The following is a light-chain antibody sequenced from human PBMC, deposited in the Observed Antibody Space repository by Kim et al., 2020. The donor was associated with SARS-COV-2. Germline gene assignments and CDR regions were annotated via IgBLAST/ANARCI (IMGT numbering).Light chain of an antibody. CDR3: QTWGTGIWV. Sequence: ASVKLPCPLSSGHSSYAIAWHQQQPEKGPRYLMKLNSDGSHSKGDGIPDRFSGSSSGAERYLTISSLQSEDEADYYCQTWGTGIWVFGGGTQLTVL. J-gene: IGLJ3*02. CDR2: LNSDGSH. CDR1: SGHSSYA. V-gene: IGLV4-69*01.